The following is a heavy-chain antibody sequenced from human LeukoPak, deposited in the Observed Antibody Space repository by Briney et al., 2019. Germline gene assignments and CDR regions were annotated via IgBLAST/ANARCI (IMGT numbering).Heavy chain of an antibody. CDR1: GFTFSNYW. Sequence: GSLRLSCAASGFTFSNYWMHWVRQAPGKGLVWVSRINSDGSNTTYADSVKGRFTISRDNSKNTLYLQMNSLRAEDTVVYYCAKKAYSSSYYFDYWGQGTLVTVSS. CDR2: INSDGSNT. J-gene: IGHJ4*02. D-gene: IGHD6-6*01. CDR3: AKKAYSSSYYFDY. V-gene: IGHV3-74*01.